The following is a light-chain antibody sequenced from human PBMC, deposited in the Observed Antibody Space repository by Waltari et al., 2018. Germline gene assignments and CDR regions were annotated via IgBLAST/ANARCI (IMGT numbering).Light chain of an antibody. CDR2: GAS. CDR1: QSVSSY. V-gene: IGKV3-11*01. J-gene: IGKJ1*01. Sequence: EIVLTQSPATLSLSPGERATLSCRASQSVSSYLAWYQQKPGQAPRLLIYGASNRATGIPARFSGSGSVTDFTLTSSSLEPEDFAVYYCQQRSNWPTFGQGTKVEIK. CDR3: QQRSNWPT.